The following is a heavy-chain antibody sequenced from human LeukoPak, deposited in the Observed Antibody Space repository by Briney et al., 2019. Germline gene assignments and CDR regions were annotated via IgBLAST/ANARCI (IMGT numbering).Heavy chain of an antibody. CDR1: GFTFSSYS. CDR3: ARDLPSLVVVPAAIGDY. Sequence: PGGSLRLSCAASGFTFSSYSMNWVRQAPGKGLEWVSSISSSSSYIYYADSVKGRFTISRDNAKNSLYLQMNSLRAEDTAVYYCARDLPSLVVVPAAIGDYWGQGTLVTVSS. D-gene: IGHD2-2*02. V-gene: IGHV3-21*01. J-gene: IGHJ4*02. CDR2: ISSSSSYI.